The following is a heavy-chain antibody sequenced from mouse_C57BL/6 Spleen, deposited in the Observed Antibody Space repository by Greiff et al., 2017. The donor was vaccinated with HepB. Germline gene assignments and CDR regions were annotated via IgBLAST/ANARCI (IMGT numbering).Heavy chain of an antibody. V-gene: IGHV1-26*01. J-gene: IGHJ1*03. CDR2: INPNNGGT. Sequence: EVQLQQSGPELVKPGASVKISCKASGYTFTDYYMNWVKQSHGKSLEWIGDINPNNGGTSYNQKFKGKATLTVDKSSSTAYMELRSLTSEDSAVYYCARPLITTVVEGYFDVWGTGTTVTVSS. D-gene: IGHD1-1*01. CDR3: ARPLITTVVEGYFDV. CDR1: GYTFTDYY.